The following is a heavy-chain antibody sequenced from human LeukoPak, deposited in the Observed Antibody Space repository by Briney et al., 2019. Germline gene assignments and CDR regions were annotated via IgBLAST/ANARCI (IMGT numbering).Heavy chain of an antibody. CDR1: GGSFSGYY. V-gene: IGHV4-34*01. J-gene: IGHJ4*02. Sequence: PSETLSLTCAVYGGSFSGYYWSWIRQPPGKGLEWIGEINHSGSTNYNPSLKSRVTISVDTSKNQFSLKLSSVTAADTAVYYCAVGVVVINDYWGQGTLVTVSS. CDR3: AVGVVVINDY. CDR2: INHSGST. D-gene: IGHD3-22*01.